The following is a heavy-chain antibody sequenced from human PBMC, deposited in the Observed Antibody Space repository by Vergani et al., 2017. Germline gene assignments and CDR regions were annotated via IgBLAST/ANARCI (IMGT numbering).Heavy chain of an antibody. J-gene: IGHJ4*02. D-gene: IGHD2-15*01. CDR1: GGTFSTYS. CDR3: ARDRRYCSGSCYLDY. V-gene: IGHV1-69*13. Sequence: QVQLVQSGAEVKKPGSSVKVSCKASGGTFSTYSISWVRQAPGQGLEWMGRLIPIFGTTNYAQNFQGRVTITADESTSTAYMELSSLRSEDTAVYYCARDRRYCSGSCYLDYWGQGTLITVSS. CDR2: LIPIFGTT.